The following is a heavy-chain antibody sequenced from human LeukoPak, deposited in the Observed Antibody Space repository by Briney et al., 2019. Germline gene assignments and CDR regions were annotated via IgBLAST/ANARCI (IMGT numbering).Heavy chain of an antibody. V-gene: IGHV1-2*02. CDR3: ARDRGIAVASTPDY. D-gene: IGHD6-19*01. CDR1: GYTFTSYY. Sequence: GASVKVSCKASGYTFTSYYMHWVRQAPGQGLEWMGIINPSGGSTNYAQKFQGRVTMTRDTSISTAYMELSRLRSDDTAMYYCARDRGIAVASTPDYWGQGTLVTVSS. CDR2: INPSGGST. J-gene: IGHJ4*02.